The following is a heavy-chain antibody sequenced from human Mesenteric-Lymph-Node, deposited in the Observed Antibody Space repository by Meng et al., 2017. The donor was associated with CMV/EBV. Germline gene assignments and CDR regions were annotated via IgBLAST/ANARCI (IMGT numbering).Heavy chain of an antibody. J-gene: IGHJ4*02. D-gene: IGHD2-15*01. CDR3: ARASRSGGTCYDPVFYFDY. CDR2: IYTTGST. V-gene: IGHV4-61*02. Sequence: QVQLQESGPGLVKPSQTLSLTCTVSGDSFSSGNNYWSWIRQPAGKGLEWIGRIYTTGSTSYNPSLKSRVTISVDTSKNQFSLTFRSVTAADTAMYYCARASRSGGTCYDPVFYFDYWGRGTLVTVSS. CDR1: GDSFSSGNNY.